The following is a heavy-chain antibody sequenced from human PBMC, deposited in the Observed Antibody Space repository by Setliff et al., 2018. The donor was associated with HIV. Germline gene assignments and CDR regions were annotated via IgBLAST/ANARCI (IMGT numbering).Heavy chain of an antibody. CDR2: IFHSGNT. J-gene: IGHJ3*02. V-gene: IGHV4-38-2*02. Sequence: SETLSLTCNVSGYSISSGFYWGWIRQPPGKGLEWIGNIFHSGNTDQNPSLKSRVTMSVETSENQFSLRLNSVTAADTAVYYCARRTIWGDAFDIWGRGTMVTVSS. CDR1: GYSISSGFY. CDR3: ARRTIWGDAFDI. D-gene: IGHD3-16*01.